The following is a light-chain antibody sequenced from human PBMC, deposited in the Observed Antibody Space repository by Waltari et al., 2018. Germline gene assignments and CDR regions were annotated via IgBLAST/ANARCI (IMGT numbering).Light chain of an antibody. CDR1: SSNIGAAYD. CDR2: DNF. J-gene: IGLJ1*01. Sequence: QSVLTQSPSVSGAPGQTVTISCIGSSSNIGAAYDVNWYQQLPGTAPKLLIFDNFVRPSGVPDRFSASKSGTSASLAISGLQAEDEADYYCQSYDSLSALYVFGTGTKVSVL. CDR3: QSYDSLSALYV. V-gene: IGLV1-40*01.